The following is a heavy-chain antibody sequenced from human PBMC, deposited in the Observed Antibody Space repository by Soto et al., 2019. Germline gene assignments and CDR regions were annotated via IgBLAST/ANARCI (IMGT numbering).Heavy chain of an antibody. J-gene: IGHJ4*02. Sequence: NPSETLSLTCTVSGGSISSGGYYWSWIRQHPGKGLEWIGYIYYSGSTYYNPSLKSRVTISVDTSKNQFSLKLSSVTAADTAVYYCARDVPYCSSTSCYRRFDYWGQGTLVTVSS. CDR3: ARDVPYCSSTSCYRRFDY. V-gene: IGHV4-31*03. D-gene: IGHD2-2*01. CDR2: IYYSGST. CDR1: GGSISSGGYY.